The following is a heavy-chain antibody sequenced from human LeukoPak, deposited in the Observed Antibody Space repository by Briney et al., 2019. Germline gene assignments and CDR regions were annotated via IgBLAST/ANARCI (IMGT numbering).Heavy chain of an antibody. D-gene: IGHD2-2*01. CDR1: SGSISTSNYY. CDR3: ARDLGYCSSTSCYGYFDY. CDR2: IYYSGST. J-gene: IGHJ4*02. V-gene: IGHV4-61*01. Sequence: SETLSLTCTVSSGSISTSNYYWGWVRQPPGKGLEWIGYIYYSGSTNYNPSLKSRVTISVDTSKNQFSLKLSSVTAADTAVYYCARDLGYCSSTSCYGYFDYWGQGTLVTVSS.